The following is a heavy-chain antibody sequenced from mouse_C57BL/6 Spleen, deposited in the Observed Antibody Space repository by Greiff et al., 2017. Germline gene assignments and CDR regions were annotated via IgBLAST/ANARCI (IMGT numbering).Heavy chain of an antibody. CDR1: GYAFSSSW. V-gene: IGHV1-82*01. CDR3: ARVCYYDGDYAMDY. D-gene: IGHD1-1*01. J-gene: IGHJ4*01. Sequence: QVQLQQSGPELVKPGASVKISCKASGYAFSSSWMNWVKQRPGKGLEWIGRIYPGDGDTNYNGKFKGKATLTADKSSSTAYMQLSSLTSEDSAVYFCARVCYYDGDYAMDYWGKGTSVTVSS. CDR2: IYPGDGDT.